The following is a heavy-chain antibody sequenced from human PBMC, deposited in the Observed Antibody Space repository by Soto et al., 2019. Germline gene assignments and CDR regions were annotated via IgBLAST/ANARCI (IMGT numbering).Heavy chain of an antibody. D-gene: IGHD6-25*01. CDR1: GFIFSSYA. CDR2: ISGSGDST. Sequence: EVQLLESGGGLVQPGGSLSVSCEASGFIFSSYALSWVRQAPGKGLEWVSGISGSGDSTYHADSVKGRFTISRDDSKNTLYLQLNSLTVEDTAVYYCAKAYSSGSDYYYNMDVWGKGTTVTVSS. CDR3: AKAYSSGSDYYYNMDV. V-gene: IGHV3-23*01. J-gene: IGHJ6*03.